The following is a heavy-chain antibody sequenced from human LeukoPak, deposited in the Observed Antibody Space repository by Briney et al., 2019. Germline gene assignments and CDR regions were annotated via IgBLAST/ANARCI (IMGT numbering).Heavy chain of an antibody. J-gene: IGHJ6*02. CDR1: GGCISSYY. V-gene: IGHV4-59*01. Sequence: PSETLSLTCTVSGGCISSYYWSWIRQPPGKGLEWIGYIYYSGSTNYNPSLKSRVTISVDTSKNQFSLKLSSVTAADTAVYYCARSSTSIAAPLTSYNYYGMDVWGQGTTVTVSS. D-gene: IGHD6-6*01. CDR2: IYYSGST. CDR3: ARSSTSIAAPLTSYNYYGMDV.